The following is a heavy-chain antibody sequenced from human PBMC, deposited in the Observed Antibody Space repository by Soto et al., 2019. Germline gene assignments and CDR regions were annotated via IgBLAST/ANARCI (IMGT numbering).Heavy chain of an antibody. V-gene: IGHV3-23*01. Sequence: VQLLESGGGLVQPGGSLRLSCAASGFTFSQYAMSWVRQAPGKALEWVSSINIVGGNTNYADSVRGRFTMSRDDSKNTVFLQMNSLRAEDTAIYYCTKNYYFDSWGQGTLITVSS. CDR1: GFTFSQYA. CDR2: INIVGGNT. CDR3: TKNYYFDS. J-gene: IGHJ4*02.